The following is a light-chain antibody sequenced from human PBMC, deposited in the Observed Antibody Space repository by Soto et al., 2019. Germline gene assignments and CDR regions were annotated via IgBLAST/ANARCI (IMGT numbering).Light chain of an antibody. V-gene: IGKV3D-20*02. Sequence: EIVLTQSPGTLSLSPVERATLSCSSSQSVSNTYLAWYQQKPGQAPRLLIYGASTRATGIPDRFSGSGSGTDFTLTISRLEPEDFAVYYCQQRSNWRGTFGQGTKVDIK. CDR1: QSVSNTY. J-gene: IGKJ1*01. CDR2: GAS. CDR3: QQRSNWRGT.